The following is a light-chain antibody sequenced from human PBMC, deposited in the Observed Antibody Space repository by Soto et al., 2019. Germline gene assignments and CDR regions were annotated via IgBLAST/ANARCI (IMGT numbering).Light chain of an antibody. CDR2: AAS. CDR3: HQYNNWPKT. V-gene: IGKV3-15*01. CDR1: QTVSRN. Sequence: EIVLTQSPATLSVSPGARAPLSCRASQTVSRNLAWYRQKPGQAPRLLIFAASTGATGIPARFSGSGSGTEFTLTISSLQSEDSAVYYCHQYNNWPKTFGQGTKVDIK. J-gene: IGKJ1*01.